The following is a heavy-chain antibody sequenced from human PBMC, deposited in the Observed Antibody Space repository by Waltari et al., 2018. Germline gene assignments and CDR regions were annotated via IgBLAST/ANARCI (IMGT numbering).Heavy chain of an antibody. Sequence: QVQLQQSGPGLVKPSQTLSLTCAISGDSVSNKNAGWNWIRQSPSRGLEWLGRTYFRSKWYTIFGVSVESRITINTDTSKNQFSLQLTSLTPDDTAVYYCARDLETGLDGDTWYSSYFYGMDVWGQGTTVTVSS. V-gene: IGHV6-1*01. J-gene: IGHJ6*02. CDR3: ARDLETGLDGDTWYSSYFYGMDV. CDR1: GDSVSNKNAG. D-gene: IGHD6-13*01. CDR2: TYFRSKWYT.